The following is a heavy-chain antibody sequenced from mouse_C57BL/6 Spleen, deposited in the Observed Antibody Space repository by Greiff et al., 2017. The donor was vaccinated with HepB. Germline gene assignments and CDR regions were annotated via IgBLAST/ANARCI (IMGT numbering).Heavy chain of an antibody. CDR3: ASMEGSSPYYYAMDY. Sequence: VQLQESGPGLVQPSQSLSITCTVSGFSLTSYGVHWVRQSPGKGLEWLGVIWSGGSTDYNAAFISRLSISKDNSKSQVFFKMNSLQADDTAIYYCASMEGSSPYYYAMDYWGQGTSVTVSS. V-gene: IGHV2-2*01. CDR1: GFSLTSYG. D-gene: IGHD1-1*01. CDR2: IWSGGST. J-gene: IGHJ4*01.